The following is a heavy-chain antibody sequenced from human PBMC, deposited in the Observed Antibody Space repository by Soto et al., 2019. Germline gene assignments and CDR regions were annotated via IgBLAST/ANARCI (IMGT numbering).Heavy chain of an antibody. Sequence: TGGSLRLSCAGSGCTFSSYEMNWVRQAPGKGLGWVSYISSSGSTIYYADSVKGRFTISRVNANNSLYLQMNSLRDEDTAVYYCARDGNLATFLTVRGYGMDVWGQGTTVTVSS. CDR2: ISSSGSTI. V-gene: IGHV3-48*03. CDR3: ARDGNLATFLTVRGYGMDV. CDR1: GCTFSSYE. J-gene: IGHJ6*02. D-gene: IGHD1-7*01.